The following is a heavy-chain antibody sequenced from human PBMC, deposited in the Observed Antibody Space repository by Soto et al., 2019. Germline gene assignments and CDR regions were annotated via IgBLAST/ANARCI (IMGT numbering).Heavy chain of an antibody. J-gene: IGHJ6*03. CDR3: ARRNNLGGGFGLYYYYYLDV. Sequence: QVQLVQSGAEVRKPGASVKVSCKASGYTFTSYDINWVRQATGQGLEWMGWMNSNSGNTGYAQKFQGRVTMTRNTSIRTAYLELSSLRSEDTAVYYCARRNNLGGGFGLYYYYYLDVWGKGTTVTVSS. CDR2: MNSNSGNT. D-gene: IGHD1-26*01. V-gene: IGHV1-8*01. CDR1: GYTFTSYD.